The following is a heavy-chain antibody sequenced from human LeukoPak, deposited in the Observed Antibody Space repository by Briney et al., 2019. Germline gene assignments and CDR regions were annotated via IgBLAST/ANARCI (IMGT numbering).Heavy chain of an antibody. J-gene: IGHJ4*02. D-gene: IGHD2-15*01. Sequence: GGSLRLSCAASGLTFSNYGMSWVRQAPGRGLKWVSSITNSGGDTSYADSVKGRFTISRDNSKNTLYLQMNSLRAEDTAVYYCAKDKTSCSGGTCYGAPDFWGQGTLVTVSS. V-gene: IGHV3-23*01. CDR2: ITNSGGDT. CDR1: GLTFSNYG. CDR3: AKDKTSCSGGTCYGAPDF.